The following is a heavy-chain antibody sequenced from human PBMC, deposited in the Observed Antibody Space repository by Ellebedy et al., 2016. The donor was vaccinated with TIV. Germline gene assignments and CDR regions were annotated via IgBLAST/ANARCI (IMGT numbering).Heavy chain of an antibody. V-gene: IGHV3-21*01. Sequence: GESLKISXAASGFTFSSYSMNWVRQAPGKGLEWVSSISSSSSYIYYADSVKGRFTISRDNAKNSLYLQMNSLRAEDTAVYYCAREGRAVGVIIDAFDIWGQGTMVTVSS. CDR3: AREGRAVGVIIDAFDI. CDR2: ISSSSSYI. CDR1: GFTFSSYS. D-gene: IGHD3-10*01. J-gene: IGHJ3*02.